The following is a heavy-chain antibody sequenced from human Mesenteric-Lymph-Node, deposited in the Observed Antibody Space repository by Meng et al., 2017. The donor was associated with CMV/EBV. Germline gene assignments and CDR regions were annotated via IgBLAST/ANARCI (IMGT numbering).Heavy chain of an antibody. V-gene: IGHV4-34*01. CDR2: INHSGST. Sequence: GSLRLSCAVYGGSLSAYYWSWIRQPPGKGLEWIGEINHSGSTNYNPSLKSRVTISVDTSKNQFSLKLSSVTAADTAVYYCARDDGSSWSNWFDHWGQGTLVTVSS. D-gene: IGHD6-13*01. CDR3: ARDDGSSWSNWFDH. J-gene: IGHJ5*02. CDR1: GGSLSAYY.